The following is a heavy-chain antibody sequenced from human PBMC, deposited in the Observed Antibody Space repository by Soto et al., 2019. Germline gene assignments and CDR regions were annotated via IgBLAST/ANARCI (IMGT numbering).Heavy chain of an antibody. CDR1: GFTFSSYD. D-gene: IGHD2-21*01. CDR3: ARDAGLRDYYDYYGMDV. CDR2: IGTAGDT. V-gene: IGHV3-13*01. Sequence: EVQLVESGGGLVQPGGSLRLSCAASGFTFSSYDMHWVRQATGKGLEWVSAIGTAGDTYYPGSVKGRLTISRENAKTSLYLQMRRLRAKDAAVYYCARDAGLRDYYDYYGMDVWGQGTTVTVSS. J-gene: IGHJ6*02.